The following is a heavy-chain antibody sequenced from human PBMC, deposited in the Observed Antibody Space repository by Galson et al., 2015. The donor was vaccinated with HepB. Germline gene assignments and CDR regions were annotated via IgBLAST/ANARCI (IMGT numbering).Heavy chain of an antibody. CDR3: TRGMLFGGREIDY. CDR2: LNPYSGQT. J-gene: IGHJ4*02. CDR1: GYTFTNYD. V-gene: IGHV1-8*01. Sequence: SVKVSCKASGYTFTNYDIHWVRQATGQGLEWLGWLNPYSGQTGFAQKFQGRVTLTRNTSISTAYMELSSLRSEDTAMFYCTRGMLFGGREIDYWGQGTLVTVSS. D-gene: IGHD3/OR15-3a*01.